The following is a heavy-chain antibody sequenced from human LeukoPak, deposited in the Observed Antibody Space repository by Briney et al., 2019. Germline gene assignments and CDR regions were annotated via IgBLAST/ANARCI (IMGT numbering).Heavy chain of an antibody. CDR3: ARDADYYDSSGYYYPWYFDY. CDR2: ISSSGSYI. CDR1: GFTFSTYT. J-gene: IGHJ4*02. D-gene: IGHD3-22*01. Sequence: GGSLRLSCAASGFTFSTYTMNWVRQAPGKGLEWVCSISSSGSYIYYADSLKGRFTISRDNADNSLFLQMNSLRAEDTAVYYCARDADYYDSSGYYYPWYFDYWGQGTLVTVSS. V-gene: IGHV3-21*01.